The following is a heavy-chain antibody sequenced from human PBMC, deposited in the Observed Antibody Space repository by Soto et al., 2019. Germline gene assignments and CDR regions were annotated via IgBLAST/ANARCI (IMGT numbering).Heavy chain of an antibody. CDR1: GGSISGSYYY. V-gene: IGHV4-39*01. Sequence: SETLSLTCAVSGGSISGSYYYWGWLRQSPGKGPEWIGSVFYTGFTSYNPSLESRVSVSVDTSKNSFSLNLTSVTAADTAVYFCARLVVVAPVANVWGQGALVTVSS. D-gene: IGHD2-21*01. CDR2: VFYTGFT. J-gene: IGHJ4*02. CDR3: ARLVVVAPVANV.